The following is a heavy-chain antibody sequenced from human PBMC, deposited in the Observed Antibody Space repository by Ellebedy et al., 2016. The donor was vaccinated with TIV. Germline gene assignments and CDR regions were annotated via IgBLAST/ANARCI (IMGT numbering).Heavy chain of an antibody. CDR3: ARDTNSPGDTGYGDY. CDR1: GFTFTTYW. D-gene: IGHD5-12*01. J-gene: IGHJ4*02. V-gene: IGHV3-7*03. CDR2: MNQVGSEK. Sequence: GESLKISCAASGFTFTTYWMSWARQAPGKGLEWVANMNQVGSEKYYVDSVKGRFTISRDNAQNSLYLHMNNLRAEDTAVYYCARDTNSPGDTGYGDYWGQGVVVTVST.